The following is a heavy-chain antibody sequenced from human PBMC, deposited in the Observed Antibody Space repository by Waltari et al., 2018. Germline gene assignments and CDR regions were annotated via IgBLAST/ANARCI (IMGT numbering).Heavy chain of an antibody. Sequence: QVQLQQWGAGLLKPSETLSLTCAVYGGSFSGYYWSWIRQPPGKGLEWIGEINHSGSTNYNPALKSRVTISVDTSKNQFSLKLSSVTAADTAVYYCARVVYYYYYYMDVWGKGTTVTVSS. V-gene: IGHV4-34*01. CDR1: GGSFSGYY. J-gene: IGHJ6*03. D-gene: IGHD2-21*01. CDR2: INHSGST. CDR3: ARVVYYYYYYMDV.